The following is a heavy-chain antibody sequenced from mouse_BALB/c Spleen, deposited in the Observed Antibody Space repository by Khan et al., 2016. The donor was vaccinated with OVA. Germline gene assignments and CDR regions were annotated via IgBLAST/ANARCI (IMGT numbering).Heavy chain of an antibody. CDR2: INPSTGYT. V-gene: IGHV1-7*01. J-gene: IGHJ2*01. CDR1: GYTFINYW. D-gene: IGHD1-1*01. CDR3: ARRGLRWDFDY. Sequence: QVQLKQSGAELAKPGASVKMSCKASGYTFINYWILWVKQRPGQGLEWIGYINPSTGYTEYNQNFKDKAPLNADKSSSTAYMQLSSLTSKDSAVYYCARRGLRWDFDYWGQGTTLTVAS.